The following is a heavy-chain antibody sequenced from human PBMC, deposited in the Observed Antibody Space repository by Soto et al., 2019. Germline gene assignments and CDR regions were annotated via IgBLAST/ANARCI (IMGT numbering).Heavy chain of an antibody. J-gene: IGHJ5*02. CDR2: IDSSTGVNT. D-gene: IGHD6-19*01. CDR3: ARPLVAVARTRWFDP. Sequence: EVQLAESGGGLVQPGGSLRLSCAASGFTFSSFAMSWVRQAAGKGLEWVSAIDSSTGVNTYYADSVKGRFTISRDDSRRTLYLQMNRLRVDDTAVYYCARPLVAVARTRWFDPWGQGILVTVSS. CDR1: GFTFSSFA. V-gene: IGHV3-23*04.